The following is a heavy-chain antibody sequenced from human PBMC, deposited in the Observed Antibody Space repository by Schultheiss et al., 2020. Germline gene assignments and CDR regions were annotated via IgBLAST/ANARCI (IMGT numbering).Heavy chain of an antibody. Sequence: GGSLRLSCSASGFTFINYAMHWVRQAPGKGLEWVSYISSSSSTIYYADSVKGRFTISRDNAKNSLYLQMNSLRDEDTAVYYCAKVSRVYSYGVFDYWGQGTLVTVSS. J-gene: IGHJ4*02. D-gene: IGHD5-18*01. CDR2: ISSSSSTI. V-gene: IGHV3-48*02. CDR3: AKVSRVYSYGVFDY. CDR1: GFTFINYA.